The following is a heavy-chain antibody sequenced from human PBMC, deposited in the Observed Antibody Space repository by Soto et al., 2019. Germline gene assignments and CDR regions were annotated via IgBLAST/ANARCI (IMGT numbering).Heavy chain of an antibody. Sequence: GGSLRLSCAASGFTFSSYAMHWVRQAPGKGLEWVAVISYDGSNKYYADSVKGRFTISRDNSKNTLYLQMNSLRAEDTAVYYCAREGHKAARRYFDYWGQGTLVTVYS. CDR1: GFTFSSYA. J-gene: IGHJ4*02. CDR3: AREGHKAARRYFDY. V-gene: IGHV3-30-3*01. D-gene: IGHD6-6*01. CDR2: ISYDGSNK.